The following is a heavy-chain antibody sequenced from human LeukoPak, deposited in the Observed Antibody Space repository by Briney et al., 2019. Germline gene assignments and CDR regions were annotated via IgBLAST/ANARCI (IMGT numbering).Heavy chain of an antibody. CDR3: ARDRGSYYLAFFDY. CDR2: ISSSSSYI. Sequence: GGSLRLSCAASGFTFSSYSMKWVRQAPGKGLEWVSSISSSSSYIYYADSVKGRFTISRDNAKNSLYLQMNSLRAEDTAVYYCARDRGSYYLAFFDYWGQGTLVTVSS. CDR1: GFTFSSYS. J-gene: IGHJ4*02. D-gene: IGHD1-26*01. V-gene: IGHV3-21*01.